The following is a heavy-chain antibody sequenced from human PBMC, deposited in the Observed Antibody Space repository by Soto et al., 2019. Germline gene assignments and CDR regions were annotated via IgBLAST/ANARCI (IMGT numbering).Heavy chain of an antibody. Sequence: PSETLALTCTVSRGSISIYYVGGIRQPPGKGLEWIGYIYYSGNTNYNPSLKSRGTISVDTSKNQFSLTMSSVTAADTAVYYCTTDESITMVRGVRFYWGQGTLVTVSS. CDR3: TTDESITMVRGVRFY. CDR2: IYYSGNT. CDR1: RGSISIYY. V-gene: IGHV4-59*01. D-gene: IGHD3-10*01. J-gene: IGHJ4*02.